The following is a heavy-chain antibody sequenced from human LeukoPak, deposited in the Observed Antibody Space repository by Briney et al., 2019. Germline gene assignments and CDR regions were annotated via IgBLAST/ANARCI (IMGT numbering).Heavy chain of an antibody. CDR1: GFTLSIDG. CDR2: IRYDGNHQ. D-gene: IGHD6-19*01. V-gene: IGHV3-30*02. CDR3: AKVGSGWYGVDY. J-gene: IGHJ4*02. Sequence: GGSLRLSCAPSGFTLSIDGIHWVRQAPGKGLEWVACIRYDGNHQDYADSVEGRFTVSRDNSKNILYAQMNSLRLEDTAVYYCAKVGSGWYGVDYWGQGTLVTVSS.